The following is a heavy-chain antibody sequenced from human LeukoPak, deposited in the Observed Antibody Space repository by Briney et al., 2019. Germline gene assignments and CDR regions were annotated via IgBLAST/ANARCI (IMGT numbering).Heavy chain of an antibody. CDR2: ISYDGSNK. CDR3: AKDSPKYGSVDY. J-gene: IGHJ4*02. D-gene: IGHD3-10*01. CDR1: GFTFSSYG. Sequence: GGSLRLSCAASGFTFSSYGMHWVRQAPGKGLEWVAVISYDGSNKYYADSVKGRFTFSRDNSKNTLYLQMNSLRAEDTAVYYCAKDSPKYGSVDYWGQGTLVTVSS. V-gene: IGHV3-30*18.